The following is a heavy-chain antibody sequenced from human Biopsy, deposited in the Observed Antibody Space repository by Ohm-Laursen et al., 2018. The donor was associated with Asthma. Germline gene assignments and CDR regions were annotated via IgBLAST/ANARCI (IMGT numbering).Heavy chain of an antibody. CDR2: ISYDGSNK. CDR3: ASYEVVAAILPMDV. Sequence: SLRLSCAASGFTFSSYGMHWVRQAPGKGLEWVAGISYDGSNKYYADSVKGRFTVARDNSKNTVYLQMNSLRAEDTSVYYCASYEVVAAILPMDVWGQGTTVTVSS. V-gene: IGHV3-30*03. J-gene: IGHJ6*02. D-gene: IGHD2-21*02. CDR1: GFTFSSYG.